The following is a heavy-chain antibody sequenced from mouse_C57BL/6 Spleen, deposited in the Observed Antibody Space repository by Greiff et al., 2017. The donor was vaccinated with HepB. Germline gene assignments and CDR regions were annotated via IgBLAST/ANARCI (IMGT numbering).Heavy chain of an antibody. D-gene: IGHD2-4*01. Sequence: QVQLQQPGAELVLPGASVKLSCKASGYTFTSYWMHWVKQRPGPGLEWIGEIDPSDSYTNYNQKFKGKSTLTVDKSSSTAYMQLSSLTSEDSAVYYCARGIYYEYGNYFDYWGQGTTLTVSS. CDR3: ARGIYYEYGNYFDY. CDR2: IDPSDSYT. V-gene: IGHV1-69*01. CDR1: GYTFTSYW. J-gene: IGHJ2*01.